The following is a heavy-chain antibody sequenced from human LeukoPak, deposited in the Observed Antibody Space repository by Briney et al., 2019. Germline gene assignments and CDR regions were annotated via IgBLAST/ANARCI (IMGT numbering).Heavy chain of an antibody. CDR3: ARFNSGSYQHYFDY. CDR1: GDSINNFY. V-gene: IGHV4-39*07. CDR2: VYNSGST. J-gene: IGHJ4*02. Sequence: SETLSLTCTVSGDSINNFYWSWIRQPPGKGLEWIGSVYNSGSTYYNPSLKSRVTISVDTSKNQFSLKLSSVTAADTAVYYCARFNSGSYQHYFDYWGQGTLVTVSS. D-gene: IGHD1-26*01.